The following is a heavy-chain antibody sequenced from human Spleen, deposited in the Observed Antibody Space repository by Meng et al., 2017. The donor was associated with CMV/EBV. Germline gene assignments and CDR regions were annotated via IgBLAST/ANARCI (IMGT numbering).Heavy chain of an antibody. CDR1: GFTFSSYA. CDR2: ISGSGSTT. Sequence: SGFTFSSYAMSWVRQAPGKGLEWVSGISGSGSTTYYADSVKGRFTISRDNSKNTLCLQMNSLRAEDTAVYYCAKDSPGYSSGLHDFWGRGTLVTVSS. V-gene: IGHV3-23*01. J-gene: IGHJ4*01. D-gene: IGHD6-19*01. CDR3: AKDSPGYSSGLHDF.